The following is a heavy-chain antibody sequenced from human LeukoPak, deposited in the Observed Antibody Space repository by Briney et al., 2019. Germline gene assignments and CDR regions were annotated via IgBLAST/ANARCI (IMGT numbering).Heavy chain of an antibody. J-gene: IGHJ4*02. D-gene: IGHD6-19*01. V-gene: IGHV1-69*04. CDR3: ARDSSGWP. Sequence: SVKVSCKASGYTFTSYDINWVRQATGQGLEWMGRIIPILGIANYAQKFQGRVTITADNSTSTAYMELSSLRSEDTAVYYCARDSSGWPWGQGTLVTVSS. CDR1: GYTFTSYD. CDR2: IIPILGIA.